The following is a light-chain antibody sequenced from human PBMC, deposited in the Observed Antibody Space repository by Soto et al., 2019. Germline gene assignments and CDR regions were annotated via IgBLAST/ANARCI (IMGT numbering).Light chain of an antibody. CDR3: QQYGHSLWT. V-gene: IGKV3-20*01. J-gene: IGKJ1*01. CDR2: GAS. Sequence: EFVLTQSPGTLSLSPGERATLSCRASQTVRNNYLAWYQQKPGQAPRLLIYGASSRATGIPDRFSGSGSGTDFTLTISRLEPEDYAVYYCQQYGHSLWTFGQGTKVDIK. CDR1: QTVRNNY.